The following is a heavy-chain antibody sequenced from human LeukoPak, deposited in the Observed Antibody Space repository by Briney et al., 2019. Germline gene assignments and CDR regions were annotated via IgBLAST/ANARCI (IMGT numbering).Heavy chain of an antibody. CDR3: ARVNFEMLPRTYYYDSSGYRSIAFDI. CDR2: IYYSGST. Sequence: PSQTLSLTCTVSGGSISSGGYYWSWIRQHPGKGLEWIGYIYYSGSTYYNPSLKSRVTISVDTSKNQFSLKLSSVTAADTAVYYCARVNFEMLPRTYYYDSSGYRSIAFDIWGQGTMVTVSS. V-gene: IGHV4-31*03. J-gene: IGHJ3*02. D-gene: IGHD3-22*01. CDR1: GGSISSGGYY.